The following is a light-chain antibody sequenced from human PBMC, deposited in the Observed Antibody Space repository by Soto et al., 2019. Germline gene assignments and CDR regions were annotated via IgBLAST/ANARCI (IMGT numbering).Light chain of an antibody. CDR3: HQYNNWPPYT. CDR1: QSISSN. CDR2: GAS. V-gene: IGKV3-15*01. J-gene: IGKJ2*01. Sequence: EIMMTQSPATLSVSPGERVTLSCRASQSISSNLAWYQQKPGQAPRLRIYGASTRATGIPARFSGSGSGTGFTLTISSLQSEDFAIYYCHQYNNWPPYTFGQGTKLEIK.